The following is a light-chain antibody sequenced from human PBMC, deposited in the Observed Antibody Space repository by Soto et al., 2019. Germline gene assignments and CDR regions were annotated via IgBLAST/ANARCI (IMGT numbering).Light chain of an antibody. V-gene: IGKV1-5*03. CDR2: XAS. CDR1: QTFXSW. Sequence: DIPLTQSASALPGSVGDRVTITCWASQTFXSWFAWYQEKPGKAPKVLIYXASTLKSWVPSRFSGSGSGKEFILTISILQPEDAVTDYCQQYYSYRAFGQGTKVDIK. J-gene: IGKJ1*01. CDR3: QQYYSYRA.